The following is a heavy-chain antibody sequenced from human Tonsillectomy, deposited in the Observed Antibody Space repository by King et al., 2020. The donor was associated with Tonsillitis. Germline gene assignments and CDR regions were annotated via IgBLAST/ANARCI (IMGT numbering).Heavy chain of an antibody. CDR3: AGDTGGGRTFDV. CDR2: IDPNSGGA. Sequence: QLVQSGAEVKKPGASVKVSCQASGYSFTGYSIHWVRQAPGQGLEWMGRIDPNSGGADYALSFEGRVTMTRDTSISTAYMEMSRPRPDDTAVFYCAGDTGGGRTFDVWGQGTRVTVSS. V-gene: IGHV1-2*06. CDR1: GYSFTGYS. J-gene: IGHJ4*02. D-gene: IGHD2-8*02.